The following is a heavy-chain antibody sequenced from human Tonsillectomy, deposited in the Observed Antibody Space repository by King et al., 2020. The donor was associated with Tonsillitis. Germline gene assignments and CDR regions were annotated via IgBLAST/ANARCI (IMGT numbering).Heavy chain of an antibody. V-gene: IGHV4-34*01. CDR1: GGSFSGYY. Sequence: VQLPQWGAGLLKPSETLSLTCAVYGGSFSGYYWSWLRQPPGKGLEWIGEINHSGSTNYNPSLKSRVTISVDTSKNQFSLKLSSVTAADTAVYYCARSGGEAVGYYYYYYMDVWGKGTTVTVSS. CDR2: INHSGST. J-gene: IGHJ6*03. D-gene: IGHD6-19*01. CDR3: ARSGGEAVGYYYYYYMDV.